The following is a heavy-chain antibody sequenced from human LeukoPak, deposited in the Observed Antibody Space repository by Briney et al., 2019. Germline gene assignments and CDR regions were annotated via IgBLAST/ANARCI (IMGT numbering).Heavy chain of an antibody. J-gene: IGHJ1*01. CDR2: IYYSGST. CDR1: GGSISSYY. V-gene: IGHV4-59*01. Sequence: SETLSLTCTVSGGSISSYYWSWIRQPPGKGLEWIGYIYYSGSTNYNPSLKSRVTISVDTSKNQFSLKLSSVTAADTAVYDCARVQGGYFPEDFQHWGQGTLVTVSS. D-gene: IGHD3-22*01. CDR3: ARVQGGYFPEDFQH.